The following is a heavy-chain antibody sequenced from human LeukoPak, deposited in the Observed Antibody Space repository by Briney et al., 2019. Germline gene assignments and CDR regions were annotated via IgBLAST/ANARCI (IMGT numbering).Heavy chain of an antibody. V-gene: IGHV3-30*04. CDR3: ARDWQGSPGYYFHY. CDR2: ISYDETNK. Sequence: GRSLRLSCAASGFSFSSYAMHWVRQAPGKGLDWVAVISYDETNKYYGDSVKGRFTISRDNSKNTLYLQMNSLRAEDTAVYYCARDWQGSPGYYFHYWGQGTLVTVSS. J-gene: IGHJ4*02. D-gene: IGHD2-2*01. CDR1: GFSFSSYA.